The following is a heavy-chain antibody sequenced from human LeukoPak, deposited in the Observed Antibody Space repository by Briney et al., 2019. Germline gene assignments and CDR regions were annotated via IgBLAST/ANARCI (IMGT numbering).Heavy chain of an antibody. CDR1: GFAFSNYW. CDR3: ARSRGVDY. Sequence: GGSLRLSCAASGFAFSNYWLSWVRQAPGKGLEWVANIKPDGGEKFYVDSVKGRFTISRNNAKSSLFLQMNSLRAEDTAVYYCARSRGVDYWGQGTLVTVSS. D-gene: IGHD3-10*01. V-gene: IGHV3-7*01. J-gene: IGHJ4*02. CDR2: IKPDGGEK.